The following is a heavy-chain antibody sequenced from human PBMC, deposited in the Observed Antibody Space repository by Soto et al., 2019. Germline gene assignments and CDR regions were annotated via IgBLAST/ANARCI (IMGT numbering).Heavy chain of an antibody. V-gene: IGHV3-15*01. D-gene: IGHD5-12*01. CDR3: TTDQGERGYSGYNYHYYYYYMDV. CDR1: GFTFSNAW. Sequence: EVQLVESGGGLVKPGGSLRLSCAASGFTFSNAWMSWVRQAPGKGLEWVGRIKSKTDGGTTDYAAPVKGRFTISRDDSKNTLYLQMNSLKTEDTAVYYCTTDQGERGYSGYNYHYYYYYMDVWGKGTPVTVSS. J-gene: IGHJ6*03. CDR2: IKSKTDGGTT.